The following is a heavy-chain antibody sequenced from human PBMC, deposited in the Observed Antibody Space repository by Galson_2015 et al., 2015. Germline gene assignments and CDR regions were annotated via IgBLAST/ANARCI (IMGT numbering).Heavy chain of an antibody. CDR1: GYTFTGYY. J-gene: IGHJ4*02. Sequence: SVKVSCKASGYTFTGYYMHWVRQAPGQGLEWMGRINPNSGGTNYAQKFQGRVTMTRDTSISTAYMELSRLRSDDTAVYYCAREGRDYGSGSYHSDYWGQGTLVTVSS. CDR2: INPNSGGT. D-gene: IGHD3-10*01. V-gene: IGHV1-2*06. CDR3: AREGRDYGSGSYHSDY.